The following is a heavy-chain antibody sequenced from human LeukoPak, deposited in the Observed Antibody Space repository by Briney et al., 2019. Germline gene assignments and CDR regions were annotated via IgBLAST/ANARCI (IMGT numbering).Heavy chain of an antibody. CDR3: ASQSGSYYYVDAFDI. Sequence: GGSLRLSCAASGFTFSSYAMSWARKAPGKGLEWVANIKQDGSEKYYVDSVKGRFTISRDNAKNSLYLQMNSLRAEDTAVYYCASQSGSYYYVDAFDIWGQGTMVTVSS. D-gene: IGHD1-26*01. V-gene: IGHV3-7*01. J-gene: IGHJ3*02. CDR2: IKQDGSEK. CDR1: GFTFSSYA.